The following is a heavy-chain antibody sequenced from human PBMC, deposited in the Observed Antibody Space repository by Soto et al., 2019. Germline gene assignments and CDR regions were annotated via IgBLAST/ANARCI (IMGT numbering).Heavy chain of an antibody. J-gene: IGHJ6*02. Sequence: PSETLSLTCTVSGGSISSGGYYWSWIRQHPGKGLEWIGYIYYSGSTYYNPSLKSRVTISVDTSKNQFSLKLSSVTAADAAVYYCARIPPLGLRGGWYYGMDVWGQGTTVTVSS. V-gene: IGHV4-31*03. CDR3: ARIPPLGLRGGWYYGMDV. D-gene: IGHD4-17*01. CDR1: GGSISSGGYY. CDR2: IYYSGST.